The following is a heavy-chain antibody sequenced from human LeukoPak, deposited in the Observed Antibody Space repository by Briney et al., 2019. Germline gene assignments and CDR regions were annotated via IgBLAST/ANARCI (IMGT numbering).Heavy chain of an antibody. V-gene: IGHV7-4-1*02. J-gene: IGHJ4*02. CDR3: AREGSGYDSSLDY. CDR1: GYTFSSYA. D-gene: IGHD5-12*01. CDR2: INTNTGNP. Sequence: ASVKVSCKASGYTFSSYAMNWVRQAPGQGLEWMGWINTNTGNPTYAQGFTGRFVFSLDTSVSTAYLQISSLEAEDTAVYSCAREGSGYDSSLDYWGQGTLVTVSS.